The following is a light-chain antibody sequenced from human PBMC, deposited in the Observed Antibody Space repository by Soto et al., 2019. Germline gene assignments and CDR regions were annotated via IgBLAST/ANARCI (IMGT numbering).Light chain of an antibody. CDR1: HIGSKG. J-gene: IGLJ1*01. Sequence: SYELPQPPSVSVAPGQTARITCGGNHIGSKGVHWYQQKPGQAPVLVVYDDSDRPSGIPERFSGSNSGNTATLTISRVEAGDEADYYCQVWDSSTDVYVFGTSPKVTVL. CDR3: QVWDSSTDVYV. CDR2: DDS. V-gene: IGLV3-21*02.